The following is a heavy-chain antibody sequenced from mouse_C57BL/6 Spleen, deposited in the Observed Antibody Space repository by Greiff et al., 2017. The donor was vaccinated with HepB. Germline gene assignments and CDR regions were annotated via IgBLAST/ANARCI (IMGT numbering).Heavy chain of an antibody. V-gene: IGHV1-80*01. J-gene: IGHJ1*03. CDR1: GYAFSSYW. D-gene: IGHD2-4*01. Sequence: VQLQQSGAELVKPGASVKISCKASGYAFSSYWMNWVKQRPGKGLEWIGQIYPGDGDTNYNGKFKGKATLTADKSSSTAYMQLSSLTSEDSAVYFCARCLLYYDYFWYFDVWGTGTTVTVSS. CDR2: IYPGDGDT. CDR3: ARCLLYYDYFWYFDV.